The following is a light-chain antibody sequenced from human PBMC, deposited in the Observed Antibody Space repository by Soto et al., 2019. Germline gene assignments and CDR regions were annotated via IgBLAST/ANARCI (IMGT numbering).Light chain of an antibody. CDR3: QSYDSSNWV. CDR1: SGSIASNY. CDR2: EDN. V-gene: IGLV6-57*02. J-gene: IGLJ3*02. Sequence: NFMLTQPHSVSESPGKTVTISCTGSSGSIASNYVQWYQQRPGSAPTTVIYEDNQRPSGVPDRFSGSIDSSSNSASLTISGLMTEDEADYYCQSYDSSNWVFGGGTKLTVL.